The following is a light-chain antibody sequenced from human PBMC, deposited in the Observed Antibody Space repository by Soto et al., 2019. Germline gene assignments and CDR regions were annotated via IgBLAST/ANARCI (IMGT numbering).Light chain of an antibody. CDR2: AXY. V-gene: IGKV3-11*01. Sequence: EIVLTQSPVTLSLSPGERDTXSCRTSRTFRNVLAWYRQKXGQTPRXXXDAXYYRATDIPPRFSGSGSGTDFTLTISSLEPEDSAVYYFQQRNMGTRTFGQGTRLEIK. CDR3: QQRNMGTRT. CDR1: RTFRNV. J-gene: IGKJ5*01.